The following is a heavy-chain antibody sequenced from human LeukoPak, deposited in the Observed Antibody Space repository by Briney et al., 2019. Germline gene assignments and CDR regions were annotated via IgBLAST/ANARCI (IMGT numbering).Heavy chain of an antibody. J-gene: IGHJ4*02. D-gene: IGHD2-15*01. CDR3: TVGWNEEVSSGADAHRAWD. CDR1: GGSISSYY. CDR2: IYYSGST. Sequence: SETLSLTCTVSGGSISSYYWSWIRQPPGKGLEWIGYIYYSGSTNYNPSLKSRVTISVDTSKNQFSLKLSSVTAADTAVYYCTVGWNEEVSSGADAHRAWDWGKGTLV. V-gene: IGHV4-59*01.